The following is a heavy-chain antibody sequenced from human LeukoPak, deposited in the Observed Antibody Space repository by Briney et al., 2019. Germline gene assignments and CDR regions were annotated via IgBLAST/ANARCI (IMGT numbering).Heavy chain of an antibody. V-gene: IGHV1-8*01. J-gene: IGHJ5*02. CDR1: GYTFTSYD. CDR3: ARGTGYCGSDCYPGGGFDP. D-gene: IGHD2-21*02. CDR2: MNPNTGNT. Sequence: ASVKVSCKASGYTFTSYDINWVRQATGQGLEWMGWMNPNTGNTRYAQKFQGRVTITRDTSRSTAYMELSSLRSEDTAVYYRARGTGYCGSDCYPGGGFDPWGQGTLVTVSS.